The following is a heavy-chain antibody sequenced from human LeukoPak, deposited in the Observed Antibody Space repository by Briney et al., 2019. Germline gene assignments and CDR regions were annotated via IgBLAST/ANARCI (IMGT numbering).Heavy chain of an antibody. CDR1: GGTFSDYY. J-gene: IGHJ4*02. Sequence: SETLSLTCAVYGGTFSDYYWSWIRQPPGKGLEWIGEINHSGSTNYNPSLKSRVTISVDTSKNQFSLKLSSVTAADTAVYYCARGHHSALGYCSGGSCFLDYWGQGTLVTVSS. CDR2: INHSGST. CDR3: ARGHHSALGYCSGGSCFLDY. D-gene: IGHD2-15*01. V-gene: IGHV4-34*01.